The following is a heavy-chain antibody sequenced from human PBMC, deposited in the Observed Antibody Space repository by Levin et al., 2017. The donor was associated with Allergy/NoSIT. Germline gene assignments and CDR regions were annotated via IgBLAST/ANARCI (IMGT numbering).Heavy chain of an antibody. J-gene: IGHJ4*02. Sequence: GGSLRLSCAASGFTFSSYAMHWVRQAPGKGLEWVAVISYDGSNKYYADSVKGRFTISRDNSKNTLYLQMNSLRAEDTAVYYCARDAEHTAGSSGYYYSVWDRYFDYWGQGTLVTVSS. CDR1: GFTFSSYA. D-gene: IGHD3-22*01. V-gene: IGHV3-30-3*01. CDR2: ISYDGSNK. CDR3: ARDAEHTAGSSGYYYSVWDRYFDY.